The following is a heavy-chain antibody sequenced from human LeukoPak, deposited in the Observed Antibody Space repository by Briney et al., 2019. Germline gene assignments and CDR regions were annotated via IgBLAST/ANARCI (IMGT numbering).Heavy chain of an antibody. CDR2: ITASGTAM. CDR1: GFTIRIYG. Sequence: GGSLRLSCAVSGFTIRIYGMNWVRQAPGKGLEWVSHITASGTAMFYADSVKGRFTISRDNAKNSLYLQMNSLRDEDTAVYYCASSGSYRFDYWGQGTLVTVSS. D-gene: IGHD1-26*01. CDR3: ASSGSYRFDY. V-gene: IGHV3-48*02. J-gene: IGHJ4*02.